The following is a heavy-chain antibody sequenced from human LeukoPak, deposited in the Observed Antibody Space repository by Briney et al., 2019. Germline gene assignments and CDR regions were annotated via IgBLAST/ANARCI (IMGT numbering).Heavy chain of an antibody. CDR3: AKIGYCSGDSCRGFDP. CDR2: IYYSGST. Sequence: SETLSLTCTVSGGSISGYYWSWIRQPPGKGLEWIGYIYYSGSTNYNLSLKSRVTISVDTSKNQFSLKLCSVTAADTAVYYCAKIGYCSGDSCRGFDPWGQGTLVTVSS. J-gene: IGHJ5*02. D-gene: IGHD2-15*01. CDR1: GGSISGYY. V-gene: IGHV4-59*08.